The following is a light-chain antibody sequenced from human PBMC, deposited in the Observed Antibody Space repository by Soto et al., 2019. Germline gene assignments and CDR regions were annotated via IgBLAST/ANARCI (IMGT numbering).Light chain of an antibody. CDR2: EVS. J-gene: IGLJ1*01. CDR3: SSYTSSSYYV. CDR1: SGDVGGYSY. Sequence: QSALTQPASVSGSPGQSITISCTGTSGDVGGYSYVSWYQQHPGKAPKLMIYEVSNRPSGVSNRFSGSKSGSTASLTISGLQAEDEADYYCSSYTSSSYYVFGTGTKVTVL. V-gene: IGLV2-14*01.